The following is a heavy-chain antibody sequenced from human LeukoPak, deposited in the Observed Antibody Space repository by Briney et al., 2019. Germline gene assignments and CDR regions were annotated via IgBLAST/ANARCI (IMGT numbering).Heavy chain of an antibody. CDR1: GFTFSGSA. J-gene: IGHJ5*02. Sequence: GGSLRLSCAASGFTFSGSAMHWVRQASGKGLEWVGRIRSKANSYATAYAASVKGRFTISRDDSKNTAYLQMNSRKTEATAVYYCTRHSSGWPNWYDPWGQGTLVTVSS. D-gene: IGHD6-19*01. V-gene: IGHV3-73*01. CDR3: TRHSSGWPNWYDP. CDR2: IRSKANSYAT.